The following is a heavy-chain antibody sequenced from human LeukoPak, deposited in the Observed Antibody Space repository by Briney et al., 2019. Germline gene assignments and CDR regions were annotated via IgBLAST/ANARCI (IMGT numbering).Heavy chain of an antibody. CDR1: AFTFDDYA. CDR3: AKESEYVGAVDY. D-gene: IGHD1-26*01. Sequence: GGSLRLSCAASAFTFDDYAMHWVRQATGKGLVWVSGISWNSGSIGYADSVKGRFTISRDNAKNSLYLQMNSLRAEDTALYYCAKESEYVGAVDYWGQGTLVTVSS. J-gene: IGHJ4*02. V-gene: IGHV3-9*01. CDR2: ISWNSGSI.